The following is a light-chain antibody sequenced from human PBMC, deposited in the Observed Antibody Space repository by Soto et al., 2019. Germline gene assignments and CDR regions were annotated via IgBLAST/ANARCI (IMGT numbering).Light chain of an antibody. Sequence: DIVLTQSPGTLSLSPGERATLSCRASQSVSSTYVAWYQQKPGQAPRLFIYGASNRAPGIPDKFSGTGSGTDYSLTIDRLEPEDSAVYYCHQYDNAPQTFGQGTKVDIK. J-gene: IGKJ2*01. CDR2: GAS. V-gene: IGKV3-20*01. CDR1: QSVSSTY. CDR3: HQYDNAPQT.